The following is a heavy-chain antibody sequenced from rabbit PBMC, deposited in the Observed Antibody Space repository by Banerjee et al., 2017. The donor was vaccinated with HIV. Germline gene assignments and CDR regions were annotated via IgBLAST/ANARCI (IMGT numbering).Heavy chain of an antibody. Sequence: QLVESGGGLVTLGGSLKLSCKVSGIDFSTYGISWVRQAPGKGLEWIAYIYPGFGTTDYASWVNGRFTISLDNAQNTVFLQMTSLTAADTATYFCARAAGYGGYGYATGFTLWGQGTLVTVS. CDR1: GIDFSTYG. CDR2: IYPGFGTT. CDR3: ARAAGYGGYGYATGFTL. D-gene: IGHD6-1*01. V-gene: IGHV1S7*01. J-gene: IGHJ4*01.